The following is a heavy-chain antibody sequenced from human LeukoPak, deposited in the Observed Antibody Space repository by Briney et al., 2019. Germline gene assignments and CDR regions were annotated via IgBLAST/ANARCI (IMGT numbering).Heavy chain of an antibody. CDR1: GFTFSSYS. J-gene: IGHJ4*02. CDR2: ISASTSYI. CDR3: ARAPPRFDSSGYYPDY. V-gene: IGHV3-21*01. D-gene: IGHD3-22*01. Sequence: PGGSLRLSCAASGFTFSSYSMNWVRQAPGKGLEWVSSISASTSYIYYADSVKGRCTISRDNAKNSLYLQMNSLRAEDTAVYYCARAPPRFDSSGYYPDYWGQGTLVTVSS.